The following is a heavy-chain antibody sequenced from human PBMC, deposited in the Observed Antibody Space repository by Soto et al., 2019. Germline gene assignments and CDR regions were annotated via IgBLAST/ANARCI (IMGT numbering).Heavy chain of an antibody. Sequence: PSETLSLTCTVSGGSVSSSSYYWGWIRQPPGKGLEWIGYIYYSGSTNYNPSLKSRVTISVDTSKNQFSLKLSSVTAADTAVYYCASSYYYGSGEGYYFDYWGQGTLVTVSS. V-gene: IGHV4-61*05. CDR3: ASSYYYGSGEGYYFDY. CDR1: GGSVSSSSYY. J-gene: IGHJ4*02. D-gene: IGHD3-10*01. CDR2: IYYSGST.